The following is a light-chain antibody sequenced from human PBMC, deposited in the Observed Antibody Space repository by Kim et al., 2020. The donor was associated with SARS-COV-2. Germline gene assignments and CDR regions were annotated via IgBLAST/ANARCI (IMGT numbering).Light chain of an antibody. V-gene: IGLV7-43*01. CDR2: STN. CDR1: TEAVTSGYS. J-gene: IGLJ2*01. CDR3: LLHYEDPLHWI. Sequence: QAVVTQEPSLTVSPGGTVTLTCASSTEAVTSGYSPNWFQQKPGQAPRALIYSTNNRHSWTLSRFSGSLLGGNAALTLSDVQPEDEAEYYCLLHYEDPLHWIFGGGTQLTVL.